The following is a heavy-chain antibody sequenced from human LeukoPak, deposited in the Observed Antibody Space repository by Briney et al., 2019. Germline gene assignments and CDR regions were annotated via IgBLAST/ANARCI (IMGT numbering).Heavy chain of an antibody. J-gene: IGHJ5*02. CDR3: ARDPVLWFGEFNWFDP. CDR1: GGSISSSNW. D-gene: IGHD3-10*01. Sequence: SETLSLTCAVSGGSISSSNWWSWVRQPPGKGLEWIGEIYHSGSTNYNPSLKSRVTIPVDKSKNQFSLKLSSVTAADTAVYYCARDPVLWFGEFNWFDPWGQGTLVTVSS. V-gene: IGHV4-4*02. CDR2: IYHSGST.